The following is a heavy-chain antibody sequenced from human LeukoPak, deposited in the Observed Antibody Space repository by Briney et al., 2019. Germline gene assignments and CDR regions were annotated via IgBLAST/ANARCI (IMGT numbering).Heavy chain of an antibody. CDR2: IKTDGSQR. CDR3: ASVFFASAAF. D-gene: IGHD2-15*01. CDR1: GFRFSTYW. Sequence: GGSLRLSCATSGFRFSTYWMSWVRQAPGKGLEWVAYIKTDGSQRLYVESVDGRFIISRDNAKNSLYLQMNDLRGEDTAVYYCASVFFASAAFWGQGTQVTVSS. J-gene: IGHJ4*02. V-gene: IGHV3-7*01.